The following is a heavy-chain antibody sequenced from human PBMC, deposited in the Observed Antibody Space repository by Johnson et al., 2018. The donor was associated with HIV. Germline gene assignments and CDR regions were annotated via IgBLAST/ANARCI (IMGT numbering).Heavy chain of an antibody. V-gene: IGHV3-30*03. J-gene: IGHJ3*02. D-gene: IGHD6-19*01. CDR3: TTSYSSGWYGANDAFDI. CDR1: GFTFSSYG. CDR2: ISSDGGNK. Sequence: QVQLVESGGGVDQPGRSLRLSCAASGFTFSSYGMHWVRQAPGTGLEWVAFISSDGGNKYYAASVKGRFTISRDNSKNTLYLQMNSLKTEDTAVYYCTTSYSSGWYGANDAFDIWGQGTMVTVSS.